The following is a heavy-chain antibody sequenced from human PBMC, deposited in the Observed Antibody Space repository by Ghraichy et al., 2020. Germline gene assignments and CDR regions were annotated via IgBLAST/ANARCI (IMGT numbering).Heavy chain of an antibody. V-gene: IGHV3-48*01. D-gene: IGHD6-13*01. CDR1: GFTFSSYS. CDR3: ARGTGYSSSWYGY. Sequence: GESLNISCAASGFTFSSYSMNWVRQAPGKGLEWVSYISSSSSTIYYADSVKGRFTISRDNAKNSLYLQMNSLRAEDTAVYYCARGTGYSSSWYGYWGQGTLVTVSS. CDR2: ISSSSSTI. J-gene: IGHJ4*02.